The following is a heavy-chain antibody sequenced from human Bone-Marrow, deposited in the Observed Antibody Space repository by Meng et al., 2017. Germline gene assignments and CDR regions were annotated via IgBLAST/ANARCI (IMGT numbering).Heavy chain of an antibody. V-gene: IGHV3-48*03. CDR1: GFTFSSYE. D-gene: IGHD4-23*01. J-gene: IGHJ4*02. CDR2: SSSSGSTR. Sequence: GGSLRLSCAASGFTFSSYEMNWVRQAPGKGLGWVSYSSSSGSTRYYADSVKGRFTISRDNAKNSLYLQMNSLRAEDTAVYYCARVYLGKCFDYWGQGTLVTVSS. CDR3: ARVYLGKCFDY.